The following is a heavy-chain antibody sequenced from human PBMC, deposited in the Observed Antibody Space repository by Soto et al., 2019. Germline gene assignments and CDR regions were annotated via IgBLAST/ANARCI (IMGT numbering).Heavy chain of an antibody. CDR2: INHIGTT. Sequence: SETLSLTCAVSGGSLSGYYWTWIRQVPGKGLEWIGEINHIGTTNYNPSLKSRVSVSVDTPKNQFSLRLTSLTAADTGLYYCARGRRWGQSVKGLDSWGQGTRVTVSS. V-gene: IGHV4-34*01. CDR3: ARGRRWGQSVKGLDS. CDR1: GGSLSGYY. J-gene: IGHJ4*02. D-gene: IGHD3-16*01.